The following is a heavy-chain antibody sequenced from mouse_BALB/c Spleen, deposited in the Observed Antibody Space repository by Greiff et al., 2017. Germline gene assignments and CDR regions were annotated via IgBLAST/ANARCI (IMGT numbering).Heavy chain of an antibody. CDR2: ISSGGST. Sequence: EVKLEESGGGLVKPGGSLKLSCAASGFTFSSYAMSWVRQTPEKRLEWVASISSGGSTYYPDSVKGRFTISRDNARNILYLQMSSLRSEDTAMYYCARAGYYRYPYYYAMDYWGQGTSVTVSS. CDR1: GFTFSSYA. J-gene: IGHJ4*01. CDR3: ARAGYYRYPYYYAMDY. V-gene: IGHV5-6-5*01. D-gene: IGHD2-14*01.